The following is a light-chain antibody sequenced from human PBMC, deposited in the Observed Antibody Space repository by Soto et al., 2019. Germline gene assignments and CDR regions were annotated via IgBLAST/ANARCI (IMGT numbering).Light chain of an antibody. CDR1: SSDVGGYDY. V-gene: IGLV2-8*01. CDR3: CSYAGSNNYDV. J-gene: IGLJ1*01. CDR2: EVS. Sequence: QSVLTQPPSASGSPGQSVTISCTGTSSDVGGYDYVSWYQHHPGEAPKLMIYEVSKRPSGVPDRFSGSKSGNTASLTVSGLQAEDEADYFCCSYAGSNNYDVFGTGTKVTVL.